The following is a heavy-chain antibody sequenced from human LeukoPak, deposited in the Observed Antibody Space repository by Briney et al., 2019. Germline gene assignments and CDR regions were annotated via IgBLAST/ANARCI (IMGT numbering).Heavy chain of an antibody. J-gene: IGHJ6*02. CDR2: IFYSGST. D-gene: IGHD1-14*01. V-gene: IGHV4-31*03. Sequence: SGTLSLTCTVSGGAISSGGYYWSWIRQHPGRGLEWIGYIFYSGSTYYNPSLKRRVTISLDTSKTQFTLKLSSVTPADPAVYSCPRSQSLEPPANFYSRMDVWGQGTTVTAS. CDR1: GGAISSGGYY. CDR3: PRSQSLEPPANFYSRMDV.